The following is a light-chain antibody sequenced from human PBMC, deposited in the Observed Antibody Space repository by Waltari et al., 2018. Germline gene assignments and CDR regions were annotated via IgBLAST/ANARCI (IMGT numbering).Light chain of an antibody. J-gene: IGLJ1*01. V-gene: IGLV2-23*02. CDR1: SSDVGSSNL. Sequence: QSALTQPASVSGSPGQSITISCTGTSSDVGSSNLVSWYRQHPCKAPKLLIYEVSKRPSGVSNRFSGSKSGNAASLTISGLQAEDEADYYCCSYAGSSTPYVFGTGTKVTVL. CDR3: CSYAGSSTPYV. CDR2: EVS.